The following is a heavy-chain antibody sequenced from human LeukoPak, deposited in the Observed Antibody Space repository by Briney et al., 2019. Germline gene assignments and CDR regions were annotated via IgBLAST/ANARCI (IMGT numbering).Heavy chain of an antibody. CDR2: IYHSGST. V-gene: IGHV4-30-2*01. Sequence: PSETLSLTCTVSGGSISSGGYYWSWIRQPPGKGLEWIGYIYHSGSTYYNPSLKSRVTISVDRSKNQFSLKLSSVTAADTAVYYCATLTRGGGTTYDYWGQGTLVTASS. J-gene: IGHJ4*02. CDR1: GGSISSGGYY. D-gene: IGHD1-7*01. CDR3: ATLTRGGGTTYDY.